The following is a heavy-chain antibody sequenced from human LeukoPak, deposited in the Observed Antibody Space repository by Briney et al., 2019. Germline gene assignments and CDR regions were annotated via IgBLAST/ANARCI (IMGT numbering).Heavy chain of an antibody. V-gene: IGHV3-23*01. CDR1: GFTFSKYT. CDR2: IYGGGSGST. J-gene: IGHJ4*02. D-gene: IGHD1-20*01. CDR3: AKDFTPDGIWDIDY. Sequence: GGSLRLSCVASGFTFSKYTMSWVRQAPGKGLEWVSGIYGGGSGSTFYAESVKGRFTISRDNSKNALYLQMNSLRDEDTAIYYCAKDFTPDGIWDIDYWGRGTLITVSS.